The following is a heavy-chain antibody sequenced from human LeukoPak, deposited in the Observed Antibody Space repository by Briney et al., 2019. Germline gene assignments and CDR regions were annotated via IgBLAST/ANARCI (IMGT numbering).Heavy chain of an antibody. Sequence: PGGSLRLSCAASGFTFSSYGMHWVRQAPGKGLEWVAVIWYDGSNKYYADSVKGRFTISRDNSKNTLYLQMNSLRAEDTAVYYCAKDPSSSWYYLDYWGQGTLVTVSS. CDR1: GFTFSSYG. V-gene: IGHV3-33*06. D-gene: IGHD6-13*01. J-gene: IGHJ4*02. CDR3: AKDPSSSWYYLDY. CDR2: IWYDGSNK.